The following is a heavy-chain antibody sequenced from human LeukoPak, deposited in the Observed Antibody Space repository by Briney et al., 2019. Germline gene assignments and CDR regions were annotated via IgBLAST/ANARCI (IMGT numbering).Heavy chain of an antibody. D-gene: IGHD3-10*01. Sequence: ASVKVSCKASGYTFTSYGISWARQAPGQGLEWMGWISAYNGNTNYAQKLQGRVTMTTDTSTSTAYMELRSLRSDDTAVYYCARAILWFGESHYFDYWGQGTLVTVSS. CDR1: GYTFTSYG. J-gene: IGHJ4*02. V-gene: IGHV1-18*01. CDR3: ARAILWFGESHYFDY. CDR2: ISAYNGNT.